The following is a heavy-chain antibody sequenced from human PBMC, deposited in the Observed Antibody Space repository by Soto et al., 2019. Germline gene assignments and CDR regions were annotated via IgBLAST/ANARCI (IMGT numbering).Heavy chain of an antibody. CDR3: AGGTRQYYDFWSGYYNYYYGMDV. CDR1: LGSVSSGSFY. D-gene: IGHD3-3*01. Sequence: PSETLSLTCTVSLGSVSSGSFYWAWIRQPPGKGLEWIGSIYHSGSTYYNPSLKSRVTISVDRSKNQFSLKLSSVTAADTAVYYCAGGTRQYYDFWSGYYNYYYGMDVWGQGTTVTVSS. J-gene: IGHJ6*02. CDR2: IYHSGST. V-gene: IGHV4-39*07.